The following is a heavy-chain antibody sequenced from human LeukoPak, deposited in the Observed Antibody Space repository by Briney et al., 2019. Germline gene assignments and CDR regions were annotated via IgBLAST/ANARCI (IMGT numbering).Heavy chain of an antibody. CDR1: GGSFSGYY. D-gene: IGHD3-3*01. V-gene: IGHV4-34*01. Sequence: PSETLSLTCAVYGGSFSGYYWSWIRQPPGKGLEWIGSIYYSGSTYYNPSLKSRVTISVDTSKNQFSLKLSSVTAADTAVYYCARQTYDFWSGYSGAFDIWGQGTMVTVSS. CDR3: ARQTYDFWSGYSGAFDI. CDR2: IYYSGST. J-gene: IGHJ3*02.